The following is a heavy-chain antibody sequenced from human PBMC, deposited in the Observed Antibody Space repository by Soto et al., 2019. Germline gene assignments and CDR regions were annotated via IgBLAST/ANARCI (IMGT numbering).Heavy chain of an antibody. J-gene: IGHJ5*02. CDR1: GGSIGADY. V-gene: IGHV4-59*01. CDR3: ARGRWFDP. CDR2: VYYTGST. Sequence: SETLSLTCTVSGGSIGADYWNWIRQPPGKGLELIGYVYYTGSTNYNPSLKSRVSLSLDPSKNQFSLNLSSVTAADTAVYFCARGRWFDPWGQGTLVTVSS.